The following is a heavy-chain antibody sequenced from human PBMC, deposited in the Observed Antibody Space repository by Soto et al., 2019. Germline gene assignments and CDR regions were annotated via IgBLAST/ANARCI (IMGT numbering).Heavy chain of an antibody. CDR1: GGSISSYY. CDR2: IYYSGST. J-gene: IGHJ5*02. V-gene: IGHV4-59*01. D-gene: IGHD3-3*01. CDR3: ARAVDDSPNWFDP. Sequence: QVQLQESGPGLVKPSETLSLTCTVSGGSISSYYWSWIRQPPGKGLEWIGYIYYSGSTNYNPSLKSRVTTAVNTSKNQFSLKLSSVTAADTAVYYCARAVDDSPNWFDPWGQGTLVTVSS.